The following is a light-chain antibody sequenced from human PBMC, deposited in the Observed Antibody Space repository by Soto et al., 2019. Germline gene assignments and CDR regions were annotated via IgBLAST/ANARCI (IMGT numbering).Light chain of an antibody. CDR1: QSISSW. CDR3: QQYNSYRA. V-gene: IGKV1-5*03. CDR2: KAS. J-gene: IGKJ1*01. Sequence: DIQMTQSPSPLSASVGDSVTITCRASQSISSWLAWYQQKPGKAPKLLIYKASSLESGVPSRFSGSGSRTEFTLTISSLQPEDFATYYCQQYNSYRAFGQGTKVEIK.